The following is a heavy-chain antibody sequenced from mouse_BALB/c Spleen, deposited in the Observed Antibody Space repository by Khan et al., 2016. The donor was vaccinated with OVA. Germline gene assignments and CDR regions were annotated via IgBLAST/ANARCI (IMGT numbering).Heavy chain of an antibody. Sequence: VQLKQSGPGLVAPSQSLSITCTISGFSLTNYGVHWVRQPPGKGLEWMVVIWSDGSTTYNSALKSRLTISKENSESQVFLKMNRLQTDDTAMYFCARQPYYHYNIMDYWGQGTSVTVSS. CDR2: IWSDGST. J-gene: IGHJ4*01. D-gene: IGHD2-10*01. V-gene: IGHV2-6-1*01. CDR3: ARQPYYHYNIMDY. CDR1: GFSLTNYG.